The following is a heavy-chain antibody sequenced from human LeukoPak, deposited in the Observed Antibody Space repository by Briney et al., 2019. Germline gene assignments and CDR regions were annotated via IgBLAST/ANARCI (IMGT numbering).Heavy chain of an antibody. CDR1: GFTFSSYA. Sequence: GGSLRLSCAASGFTFSSYAMSWVRQAPGKGLEWVANIKQDGSERYYVNSVKGRFTISRDNAKNSLFLQIHSLRAEDTAVYYCATALHSSSWSFDYWGQGTLVAVSS. V-gene: IGHV3-7*01. D-gene: IGHD6-13*01. CDR3: ATALHSSSWSFDY. J-gene: IGHJ4*02. CDR2: IKQDGSER.